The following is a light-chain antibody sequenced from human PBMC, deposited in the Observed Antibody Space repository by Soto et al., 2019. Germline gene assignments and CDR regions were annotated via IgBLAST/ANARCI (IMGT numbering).Light chain of an antibody. CDR1: SSDIGAYNY. V-gene: IGLV2-14*03. CDR2: DVS. Sequence: QSVLTQPASVSGSPGQSITISCTGTSSDIGAYNYVSWYQQHPGKAPKLMIYDVSNRPSGVSNRFSGSKSGNTASLAISGLQADDEADYYCSSYTSSSIVVFGGGTKLTVL. CDR3: SSYTSSSIVV. J-gene: IGLJ2*01.